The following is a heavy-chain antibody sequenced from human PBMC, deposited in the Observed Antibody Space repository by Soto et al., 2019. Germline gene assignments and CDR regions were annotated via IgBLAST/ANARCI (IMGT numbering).Heavy chain of an antibody. V-gene: IGHV4-30-4*01. CDR2: IYYSGST. Sequence: SETLSLTCTVSGGSISSADYYWSWIRQPPGKGLTRPGYIYYSGSTYYNPSLKSRVTISVDTSKNQFSLKLSSVTAADTAVYYCARDVVVVPAAIRGSNYYYGMDVWGQGTTVTVSS. CDR3: ARDVVVVPAAIRGSNYYYGMDV. CDR1: GGSISSADYY. D-gene: IGHD2-2*02. J-gene: IGHJ6*02.